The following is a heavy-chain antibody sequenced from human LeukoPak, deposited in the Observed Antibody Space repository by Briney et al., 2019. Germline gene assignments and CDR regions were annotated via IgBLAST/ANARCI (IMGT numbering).Heavy chain of an antibody. V-gene: IGHV3-30*04. CDR2: VSYDGSYK. CDR3: ARAPGYGAAYYFDY. Sequence: GGSLRLSCAASGFTFSKFAMHWVRQAPGKGLEWVAVVSYDGSYKYYADSVKGRFTISRDNSKNTLYLQMNSLRAEDTAVYYCARAPGYGAAYYFDYWGQGTLVTVSS. CDR1: GFTFSKFA. J-gene: IGHJ4*02. D-gene: IGHD1-1*01.